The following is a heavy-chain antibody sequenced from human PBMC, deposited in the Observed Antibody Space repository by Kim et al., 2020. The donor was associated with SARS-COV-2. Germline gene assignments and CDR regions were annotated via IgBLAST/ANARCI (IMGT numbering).Heavy chain of an antibody. J-gene: IGHJ3*01. V-gene: IGHV4-59*13. CDR3: AREGYYDSSGYYSHDAFDF. CDR2: IYYSGST. CDR1: GGSISSYY. D-gene: IGHD3-22*01. Sequence: SETLSLTCSVSGGSISSYYWSWIRQPPGKGLEWIGYIYYSGSTNYNPSLKSRVTISVDTSKKQLSLKLSSVTVADTAVYYCAREGYYDSSGYYSHDAFDFWGQGTMVTVSS.